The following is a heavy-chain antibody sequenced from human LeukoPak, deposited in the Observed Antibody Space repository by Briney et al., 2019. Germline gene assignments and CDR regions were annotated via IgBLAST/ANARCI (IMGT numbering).Heavy chain of an antibody. CDR3: ARPGGIRIGDAFDI. CDR1: GGTFSSYA. CDR2: IIPIFGTA. V-gene: IGHV1-69*06. J-gene: IGHJ3*02. Sequence: ASVKVSCKASGGTFSSYAISWVRQAPGQGLEWMGGIIPIFGTANYAQKFQGRVTITADKSTSTAYMELSSLRSEDTAVYYCARPGGIRIGDAFDIWGQGTMVTVSS. D-gene: IGHD3-10*01.